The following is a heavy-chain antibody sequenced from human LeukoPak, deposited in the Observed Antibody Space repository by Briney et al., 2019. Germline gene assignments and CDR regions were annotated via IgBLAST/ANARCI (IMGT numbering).Heavy chain of an antibody. D-gene: IGHD3-10*01. J-gene: IGHJ4*02. V-gene: IGHV4-39*07. CDR2: INHSGST. CDR3: ARGPGSGSYYRINAHYFDY. CDR1: GGSISSSSYY. Sequence: PSETLSLTCTVSGGSISSSSYYWGWIRQPPGKGLEWIGEINHSGSTNYNPSLKSRVTISVDTSKNQFSLKLSSVTAADTAVYYCARGPGSGSYYRINAHYFDYWGQGTLVTVSS.